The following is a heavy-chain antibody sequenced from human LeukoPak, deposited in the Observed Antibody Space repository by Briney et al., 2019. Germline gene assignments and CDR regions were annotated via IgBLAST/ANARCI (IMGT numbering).Heavy chain of an antibody. V-gene: IGHV5-51*01. Sequence: GESLKISCKGSGYSFTSYWIGWVRQMPGKGLEWMGIIYPGDSDTRYSPSFQGQVTISAGKSISTAYLQWSSLKASDTAMYYCARHSASTGYSSSWLPGSMDVWGQGTTVTVSS. CDR2: IYPGDSDT. CDR3: ARHSASTGYSSSWLPGSMDV. J-gene: IGHJ6*02. D-gene: IGHD6-13*01. CDR1: GYSFTSYW.